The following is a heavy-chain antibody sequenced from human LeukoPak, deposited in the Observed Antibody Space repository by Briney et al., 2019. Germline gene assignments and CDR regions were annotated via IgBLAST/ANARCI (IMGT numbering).Heavy chain of an antibody. Sequence: PSETLSLTCTVSGGSINRGGHYWSWIRQYPGKGLEWIGYIYYSGNTYYNPSLRSRIIMSVDTSRNQFSLRVNSVTAADTAMYYCARDVSGYGHFDYWGQGTLVTASS. J-gene: IGHJ4*02. V-gene: IGHV4-31*03. CDR3: ARDVSGYGHFDY. CDR1: GGSINRGGHY. D-gene: IGHD5-12*01. CDR2: IYYSGNT.